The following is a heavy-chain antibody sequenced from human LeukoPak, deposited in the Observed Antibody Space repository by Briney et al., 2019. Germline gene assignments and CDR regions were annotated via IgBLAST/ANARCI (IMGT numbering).Heavy chain of an antibody. V-gene: IGHV3-33*01. CDR3: ARDSNGSYLDY. CDR1: GFTFSSYG. CDR2: IWYDGSNK. J-gene: IGHJ4*02. D-gene: IGHD1-26*01. Sequence: PGRSLRLSCAASGFTFSSYGMHWVRQAPGKGLEWVAVIWYDGSNKYYADSVKGRFTISRDNSKNTLYLQMNSLRAEDTAVYYCARDSNGSYLDYWGQGTLVTVSS.